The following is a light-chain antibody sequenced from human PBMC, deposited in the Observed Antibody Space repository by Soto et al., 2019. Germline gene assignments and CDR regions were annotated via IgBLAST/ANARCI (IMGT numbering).Light chain of an antibody. V-gene: IGKV3-11*01. CDR1: QSVDKF. CDR3: QQLNSYPRT. CDR2: DSS. Sequence: EVELTQSPATLSLSPVETAALSCRASQSVDKFLAWYQQRPGQPPRLLIFDSSNRATGVPVRFSGSGSGTVFTLTIGSLEPEDFATYYCQQLNSYPRTFGQGTKVDIK. J-gene: IGKJ1*01.